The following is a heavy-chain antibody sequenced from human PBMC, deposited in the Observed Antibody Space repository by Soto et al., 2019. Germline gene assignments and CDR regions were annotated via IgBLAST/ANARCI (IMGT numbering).Heavy chain of an antibody. Sequence: GASVKVSCKASGYTFTNYGFTWVRQAPGQGLEWLGWISTYNGNTKYAQKVQGRLTMTTDTSTSTAYMELRSLRSDDTAVYYCARVLTVTSRSAFDPWGQGTLVTVSS. D-gene: IGHD4-17*01. CDR3: ARVLTVTSRSAFDP. CDR2: ISTYNGNT. CDR1: GYTFTNYG. V-gene: IGHV1-18*01. J-gene: IGHJ5*02.